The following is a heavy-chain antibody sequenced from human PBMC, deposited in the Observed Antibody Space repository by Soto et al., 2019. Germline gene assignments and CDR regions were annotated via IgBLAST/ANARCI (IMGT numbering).Heavy chain of an antibody. Sequence: KASETLSLTCTVSRASIYTYSWTWIRQPAGKGLQWIGHIYSSGSANYSPSLKSRVSMSVDSSKNQISLKLTSVTAADTAVHYCATIVGANDYWGQGTLVTVYS. D-gene: IGHD1-26*01. V-gene: IGHV4-4*07. CDR1: RASIYTYS. CDR2: IYSSGSA. J-gene: IGHJ4*02. CDR3: ATIVGANDY.